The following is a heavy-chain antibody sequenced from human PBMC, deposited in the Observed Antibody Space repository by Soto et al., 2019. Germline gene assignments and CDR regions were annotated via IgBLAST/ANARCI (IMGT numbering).Heavy chain of an antibody. Sequence: GGSLRLSCAASGFTSSSYGMHWVRQAPGKGLEWVAVISYDGSNKYYADSVKGRFTISRDNSKNTLYLQMNSLRAEDTAVYYCAKDLKSGSYYWRYYYYGMDVWGQGTTVTVSS. J-gene: IGHJ6*02. CDR1: GFTSSSYG. D-gene: IGHD1-26*01. CDR3: AKDLKSGSYYWRYYYYGMDV. CDR2: ISYDGSNK. V-gene: IGHV3-30*18.